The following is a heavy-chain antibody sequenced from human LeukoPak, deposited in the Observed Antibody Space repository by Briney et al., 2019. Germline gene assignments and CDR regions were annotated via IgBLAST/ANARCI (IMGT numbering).Heavy chain of an antibody. CDR2: ISNDGRNT. CDR1: GFTFSTYA. D-gene: IGHD3-3*01. Sequence: GGSLRLSCAASGFTFSTYAMHWVRQAPGEGLEWVAAISNDGRNTYYADSVKGRFTVSRDNSKTTLYLQMNSLRVEDTAVYYCARGPNYDFWSGYYTWGQETLVTVSS. V-gene: IGHV3-30*04. CDR3: ARGPNYDFWSGYYT. J-gene: IGHJ5*02.